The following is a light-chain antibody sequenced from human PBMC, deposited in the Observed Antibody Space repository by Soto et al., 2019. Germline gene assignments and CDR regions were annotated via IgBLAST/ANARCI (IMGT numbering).Light chain of an antibody. CDR3: QQSYSTPQT. J-gene: IGKJ1*01. Sequence: DIQMTHSPSSLSASVGDRVTITFRASHSISSYLNWYQQKPGKAPKLMIYAASSLQSGVPSRFSGSGSGTDFTLTISSLQPEDFATYYCQQSYSTPQTFGQGTKVDI. CDR1: HSISSY. CDR2: AAS. V-gene: IGKV1-39*01.